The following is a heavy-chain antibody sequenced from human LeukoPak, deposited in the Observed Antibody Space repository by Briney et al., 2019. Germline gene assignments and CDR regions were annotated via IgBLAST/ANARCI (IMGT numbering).Heavy chain of an antibody. CDR3: AKNGDMLTDYYVHEDYS. CDR2: IIPIFGTA. CDR1: GGTFSSYA. D-gene: IGHD3-9*01. J-gene: IGHJ4*02. Sequence: SVKVSCKASGGTFSSYAISWVRQAPGQGLEWMGGIIPIFGTANYAQKFRGRVTITADKSTRTAYMELSSLRAEDAAFYYCAKNGDMLTDYYVHEDYSWGQGTLVTVSS. V-gene: IGHV1-69*06.